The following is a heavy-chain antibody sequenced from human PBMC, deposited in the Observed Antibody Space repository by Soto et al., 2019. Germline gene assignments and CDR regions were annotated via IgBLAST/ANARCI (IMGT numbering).Heavy chain of an antibody. Sequence: ASVKVSCKASGYTFTSYYMHWVRQAPGQGLEWMGIINPSGGSTSYAQKFQGRVTMTRDTSTSTVYMELSSLRSEDTAVYYCARTNAQWLVPDDAFDIWGQGTMVTVSS. D-gene: IGHD6-19*01. CDR1: GYTFTSYY. J-gene: IGHJ3*02. CDR2: INPSGGST. CDR3: ARTNAQWLVPDDAFDI. V-gene: IGHV1-46*01.